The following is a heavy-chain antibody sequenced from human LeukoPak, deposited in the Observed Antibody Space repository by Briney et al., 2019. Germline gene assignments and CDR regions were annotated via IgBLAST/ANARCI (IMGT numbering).Heavy chain of an antibody. V-gene: IGHV4-59*08. D-gene: IGHD3-10*01. J-gene: IGHJ4*02. CDR2: IYYSGST. CDR3: ARHSTDYYGSGREGYFDY. Sequence: SETLSLTCTVSGGSISSYYWSWIRQPPGKGLEWIGYIYYSGSTNYNPSLKSRVTISVDTSKNQFSMKLSSVTAAGTAVYYCARHSTDYYGSGREGYFDYWGQGTLVTVSS. CDR1: GGSISSYY.